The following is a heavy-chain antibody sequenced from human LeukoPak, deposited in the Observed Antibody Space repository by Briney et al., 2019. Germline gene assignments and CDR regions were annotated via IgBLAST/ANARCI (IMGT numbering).Heavy chain of an antibody. Sequence: PGGSLRLSCVVSGLTFSRYWMGWVRQAPGKGLEWVANIKEDGSEKYYVDSVKGRFTISRDNAKNSLYLQMNSLRAEDTALYYCAKSGPETLVRGVIKPAHFDYWGQGTLVTVSS. V-gene: IGHV3-7*03. J-gene: IGHJ4*02. CDR1: GLTFSRYW. CDR2: IKEDGSEK. D-gene: IGHD3-10*01. CDR3: AKSGPETLVRGVIKPAHFDY.